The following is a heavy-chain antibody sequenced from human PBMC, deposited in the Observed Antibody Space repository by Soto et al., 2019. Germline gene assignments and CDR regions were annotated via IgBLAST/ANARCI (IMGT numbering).Heavy chain of an antibody. D-gene: IGHD3-22*01. V-gene: IGHV3-11*06. CDR1: GFTFSDYY. J-gene: IGHJ6*02. CDR3: ATCFNYYDSSGYPTSIYGMDV. Sequence: PGGSLRLSCAASGFTFSDYYMSWIRQAPGKGLEWVSYISSSSSYTNYADSVKGRFTISRDNAKNSLYLQMNSLRAEDTAVYYCATCFNYYDSSGYPTSIYGMDVWGQGTTVTVSS. CDR2: ISSSSSYT.